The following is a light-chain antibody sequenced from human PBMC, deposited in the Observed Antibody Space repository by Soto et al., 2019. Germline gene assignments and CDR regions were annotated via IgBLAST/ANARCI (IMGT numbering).Light chain of an antibody. CDR3: QQYNDWPLT. CDR2: DIS. V-gene: IGKV3D-15*01. J-gene: IGKJ4*01. Sequence: EIVMTQSPATLSLSPGERATLSCRASQSVSSNLAWYQQKPGQAPSLLIYDISSRATGIPTMFSGSGSGTEFTLTISSLQAEDFAVYYCQQYNDWPLTFGGWTKVEIK. CDR1: QSVSSN.